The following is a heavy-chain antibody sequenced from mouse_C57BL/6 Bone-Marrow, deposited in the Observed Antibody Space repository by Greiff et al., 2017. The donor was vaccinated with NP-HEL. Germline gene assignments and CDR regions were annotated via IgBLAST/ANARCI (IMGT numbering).Heavy chain of an antibody. CDR2: INPSNGGT. CDR1: GYTFTSYC. Sequence: QVQLQQPGTELVKPGASVKLSCKASGYTFTSYCLHWVHQRPGQGLEWIGNINPSNGGTNYNEKFKSKATLTVDKSSSTAYMQLSSLTSEDSAVYYCARPVNYPERYYCEYWGQGTTLTVSS. J-gene: IGHJ2*01. D-gene: IGHD1-1*01. CDR3: ARPVNYPERYYCEY. V-gene: IGHV1-53*01.